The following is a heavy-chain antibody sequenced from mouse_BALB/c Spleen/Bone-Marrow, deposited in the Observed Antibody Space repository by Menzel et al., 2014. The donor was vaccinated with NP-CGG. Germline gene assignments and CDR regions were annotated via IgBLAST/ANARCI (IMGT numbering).Heavy chain of an antibody. D-gene: IGHD2-3*01. Sequence: DVQLVESGGGVVKPGGSLKLSCAASGFTFSNYVMSWVRQTPEKRLEWVASITSGGSTYYPDSVKGRFTISRDNARNILYLQMSSLRSEDTAMYYCARGRGGYYEFAYWGQGTLVTVSA. CDR1: GFTFSNYV. CDR2: ITSGGST. CDR3: ARGRGGYYEFAY. J-gene: IGHJ3*01. V-gene: IGHV5-6-5*01.